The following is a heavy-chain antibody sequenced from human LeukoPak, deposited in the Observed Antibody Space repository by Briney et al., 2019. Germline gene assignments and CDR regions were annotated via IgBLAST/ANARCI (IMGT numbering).Heavy chain of an antibody. Sequence: SEALSLTCTVSGGSISSYYWSWIRQPPGKGLEWIGYIYYSGSTNYNPSLKSRVTISVDTSRNQFSLKLSSVTAADTAVYYCARTLRYFDWCFDYWGQGTLVTVSS. D-gene: IGHD3-9*01. CDR2: IYYSGST. V-gene: IGHV4-59*01. CDR3: ARTLRYFDWCFDY. CDR1: GGSISSYY. J-gene: IGHJ4*02.